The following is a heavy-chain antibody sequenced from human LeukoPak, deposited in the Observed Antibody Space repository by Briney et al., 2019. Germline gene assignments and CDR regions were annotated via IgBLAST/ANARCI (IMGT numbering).Heavy chain of an antibody. V-gene: IGHV4-4*07. CDR1: GGSISSYY. J-gene: IGHJ3*02. CDR2: IYSTGST. CDR3: ARVYDPHAFDI. Sequence: SETLSLTCTVSGGSISSYYWSWIRQPAGKGLEWIGRIYSTGSTKYNPSLKSRVTMSVDTSKNQFSLKLSSVTAADTAVYYCARVYDPHAFDIWGQGTMVTVSS. D-gene: IGHD3-16*01.